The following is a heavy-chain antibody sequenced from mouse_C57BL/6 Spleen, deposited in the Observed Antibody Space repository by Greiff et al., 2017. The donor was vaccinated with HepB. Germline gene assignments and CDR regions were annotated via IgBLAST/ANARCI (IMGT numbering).Heavy chain of an antibody. V-gene: IGHV1-4*01. Sequence: VQLQQSGAELARPGASVKMSCKASGYTFTSYTMHWVKQRPGQGLEWIGYINPSRGYTKYNQKFKDKATLTADKSSSTAYMQLSSLTSEDSAVYYCARSGSNLYAMDYWGQGTSVTVSS. J-gene: IGHJ4*01. CDR2: INPSRGYT. CDR1: GYTFTSYT. D-gene: IGHD2-5*01. CDR3: ARSGSNLYAMDY.